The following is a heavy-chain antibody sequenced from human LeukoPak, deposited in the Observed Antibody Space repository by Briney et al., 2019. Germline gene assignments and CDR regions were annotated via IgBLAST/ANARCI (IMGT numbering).Heavy chain of an antibody. CDR1: GGSITNYY. J-gene: IGHJ4*02. D-gene: IGHD3-16*01. CDR2: ISYSGST. V-gene: IGHV4-59*01. CDR3: ARPIYDYYFDY. Sequence: PSETLSLTCTVSGGSITNYYWIWIRQPPGKGLEWIGHISYSGSTNYNPSLKSRVTMSVDTSKNQFSLKVTSVTAADTAVYYCARPIYDYYFDYWGQGTLVTVSS.